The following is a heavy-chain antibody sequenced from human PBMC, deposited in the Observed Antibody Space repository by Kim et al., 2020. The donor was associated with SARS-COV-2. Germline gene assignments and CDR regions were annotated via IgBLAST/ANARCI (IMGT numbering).Heavy chain of an antibody. CDR3: ARHYYYGSGSYYNLGDY. CDR1: VGTFSSYA. D-gene: IGHD3-10*01. J-gene: IGHJ4*02. CDR2: IIPIFGTA. Sequence: SVKVSCKASVGTFSSYAIIWVRQAPGQGLECMVGIIPIFGTANYAQQFQGRVTITADESTSTAYMELSSLRSEDTAVYYCARHYYYGSGSYYNLGDYWGQGTLVTVSS. V-gene: IGHV1-69*13.